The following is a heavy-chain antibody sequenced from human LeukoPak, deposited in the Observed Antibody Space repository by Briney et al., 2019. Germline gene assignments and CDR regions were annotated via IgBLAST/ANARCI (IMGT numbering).Heavy chain of an antibody. CDR3: ARDYSDRYNWFDP. Sequence: RASVKVSCKASGGTFSSYAISWVRQAPGQGLEWMGRIIPIFGIANYAQKFQGRVTITADKSTSTAYMGLSSLRSEDTAVYYCARDYSDRYNWFDPWGQGTLVTVSS. V-gene: IGHV1-69*04. CDR2: IIPIFGIA. J-gene: IGHJ5*02. CDR1: GGTFSSYA. D-gene: IGHD4-11*01.